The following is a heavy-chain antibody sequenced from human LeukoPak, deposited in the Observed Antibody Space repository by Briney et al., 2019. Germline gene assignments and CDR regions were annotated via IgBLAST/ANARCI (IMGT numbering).Heavy chain of an antibody. V-gene: IGHV1-2*02. D-gene: IGHD2-15*01. Sequence: ASVKVSCKTSGYRFSDYYMHWVRQAPGQGLEWMGWVNSNSGGTHYAQKFEGRVTMTRDTSIGTAYMELSRLKSDDTAVYYCARGYCSGGSCYRFESWGQGTLVTVSS. J-gene: IGHJ4*02. CDR3: ARGYCSGGSCYRFES. CDR2: VNSNSGGT. CDR1: GYRFSDYY.